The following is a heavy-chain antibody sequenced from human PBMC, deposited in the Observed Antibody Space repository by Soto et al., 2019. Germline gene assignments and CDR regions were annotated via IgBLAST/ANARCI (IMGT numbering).Heavy chain of an antibody. CDR2: ISGSGGST. J-gene: IGHJ4*02. D-gene: IGHD5-12*01. Sequence: GGSLRLSCAASGFSFSSYAVSWVRQAPGKGLEWVSAISGSGGSTYYADSVKGRFTISRDNSKNTLYLQMNSLRAEDTAVYYCAKDAVAATMLLDYWGQGTLVTVSS. CDR1: GFSFSSYA. V-gene: IGHV3-23*01. CDR3: AKDAVAATMLLDY.